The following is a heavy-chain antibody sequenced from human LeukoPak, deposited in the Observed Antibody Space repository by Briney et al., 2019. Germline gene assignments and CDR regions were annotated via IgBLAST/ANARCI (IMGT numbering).Heavy chain of an antibody. Sequence: GGSLRLSCAASGFTFNTHAMNWVRQAPGKGLEWVSAISYSGGSSYYADSVKGRFTVSRDNSKNTLYLQMNSLRAEDTAVYYCARVFHCTSSSCVWDAFDIWGQGTMVTVSS. CDR3: ARVFHCTSSSCVWDAFDI. J-gene: IGHJ3*02. V-gene: IGHV3-23*01. CDR2: ISYSGGSS. CDR1: GFTFNTHA. D-gene: IGHD2-15*01.